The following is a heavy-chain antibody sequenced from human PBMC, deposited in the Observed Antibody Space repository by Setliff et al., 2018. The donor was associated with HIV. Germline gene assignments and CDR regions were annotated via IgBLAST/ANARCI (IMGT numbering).Heavy chain of an antibody. D-gene: IGHD3-10*01. Sequence: SETLSLTCTVSGGSISSRSYYWSWLRQPAGKGLEWIGRIYSNGNTDYNPSLKSRVTISEDTSKNQFSLKVNSVTAADTAMYYCARHNSYYYGSGGHHFYGVDVWGQGATVTVSS. CDR3: ARHNSYYYGSGGHHFYGVDV. J-gene: IGHJ6*02. V-gene: IGHV4-61*02. CDR1: GGSISSRSYY. CDR2: IYSNGNT.